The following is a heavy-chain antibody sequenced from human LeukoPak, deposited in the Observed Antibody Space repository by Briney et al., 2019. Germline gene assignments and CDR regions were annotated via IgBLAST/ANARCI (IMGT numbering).Heavy chain of an antibody. CDR2: IFYSGST. CDR3: ARDQEGLDY. Sequence: PSETLSLTCTVSGGSISNYYWSWIRQPPGKGLEWIGYIFYSGSTNYNPSLKSRVTISVDTSKNQFSLKLRSVTAADTAVYYCARDQEGLDYWGQGTLVTVSS. V-gene: IGHV4-59*01. CDR1: GGSISNYY. J-gene: IGHJ4*02.